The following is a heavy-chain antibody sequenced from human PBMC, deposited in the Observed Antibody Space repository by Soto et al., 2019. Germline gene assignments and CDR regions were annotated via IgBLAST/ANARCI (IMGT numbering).Heavy chain of an antibody. Sequence: SETLSLTCTVSGGSISSGDYYWSWIRQPPGKGLEWIGYIYYSGSTYYNPSLKSRVTISVDTSKNQFSLKLSSVTAADTAVYYCARDRRYDYVWGSSDLYGMDVWGQGTTVTVSS. J-gene: IGHJ6*02. CDR3: ARDRRYDYVWGSSDLYGMDV. V-gene: IGHV4-30-4*01. CDR2: IYYSGST. CDR1: GGSISSGDYY. D-gene: IGHD3-16*01.